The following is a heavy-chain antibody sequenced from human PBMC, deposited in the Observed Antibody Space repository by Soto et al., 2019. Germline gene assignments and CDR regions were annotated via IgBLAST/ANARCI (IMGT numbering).Heavy chain of an antibody. D-gene: IGHD6-19*01. CDR1: GFTFSSYI. V-gene: IGHV3-23*01. J-gene: IGHJ4*02. CDR2: ITADGGGT. Sequence: PGGSLRLSCTASGFTFSSYIMNWVRRAPGKGLEWISTITADGGGTFYADSVKGRFTISRDNSKNTLYLQMDNLRAEDTALYYCAKDRGGSGCPEFDCWGQGTQVTVSS. CDR3: AKDRGGSGCPEFDC.